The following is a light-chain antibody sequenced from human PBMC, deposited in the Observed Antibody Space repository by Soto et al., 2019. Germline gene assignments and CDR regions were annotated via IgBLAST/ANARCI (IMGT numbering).Light chain of an antibody. Sequence: QSALTQPASVSGSPGQSITISCTGTSSDVGGYNYVSWYQQHPGKAPKLMIYGVSYRPSGISSRFSGSKSGNTASLTISGLQAEDEADYYCASYTSSSTSVIFGRGTKLTVL. CDR1: SSDVGGYNY. CDR2: GVS. J-gene: IGLJ2*01. V-gene: IGLV2-14*01. CDR3: ASYTSSSTSVI.